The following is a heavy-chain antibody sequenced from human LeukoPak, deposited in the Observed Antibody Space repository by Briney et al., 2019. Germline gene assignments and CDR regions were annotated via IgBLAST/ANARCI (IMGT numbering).Heavy chain of an antibody. CDR1: GFTFSSYS. CDR2: ISSRSRTI. D-gene: IGHD3-22*01. J-gene: IGHJ4*02. CDR3: AREVYYYDSSGYYYSGGFGY. V-gene: IGHV3-48*01. Sequence: GGSLRLSCAASGFTFSSYSMNWVRQAPGKGLEWVSYISSRSRTIYYAHSVKGRFTISRDNAKNSLYLQMNSLRAEDTALYYCAREVYYYDSSGYYYSGGFGYWGQGTLVTVSS.